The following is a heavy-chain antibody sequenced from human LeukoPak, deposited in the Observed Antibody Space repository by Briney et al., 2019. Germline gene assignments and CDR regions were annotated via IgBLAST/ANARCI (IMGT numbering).Heavy chain of an antibody. CDR1: GDSVTNHY. D-gene: IGHD5-12*01. V-gene: IGHV4-59*02. CDR3: ARVGGYSGYDLDY. CDR2: IYHSGST. Sequence: PSETLSLTCIVSGDSVTNHYWSLIRQPPGKGLEWIGEIYHSGSTNYNPSLKSRVTISVDKSKNQFSLKLSSVTAADTAVYYCARVGGYSGYDLDYWGQGTLVTVSS. J-gene: IGHJ4*02.